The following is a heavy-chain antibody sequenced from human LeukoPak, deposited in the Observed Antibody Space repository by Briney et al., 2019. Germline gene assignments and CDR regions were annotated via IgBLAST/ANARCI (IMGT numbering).Heavy chain of an antibody. CDR1: GFTFSSYW. CDR2: IKQDGSDK. D-gene: IGHD6-19*01. V-gene: IGHV3-7*01. Sequence: GGSLRLSCAASGFTFSSYWMSWVHQAPGKGLEWVANIKQDGSDKYYVDSVKGRFTISRDNAKNSLSLQMNSLRAEDTAVYYCARETPDSSGWDWGQGTLVTVSS. CDR3: ARETPDSSGWD. J-gene: IGHJ4*02.